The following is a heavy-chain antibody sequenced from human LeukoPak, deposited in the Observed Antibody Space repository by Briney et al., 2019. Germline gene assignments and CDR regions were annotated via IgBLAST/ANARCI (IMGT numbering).Heavy chain of an antibody. CDR2: IYEIGGTT. CDR1: GFTFRIHA. D-gene: IGHD2-21*01. Sequence: GGSLRLSCVDSGFTFRIHAMSWVRQAPKNGLEFDSGIYEIGGTTYYADSVKGRFSISRANSKNTLYLQMDSLRGEETAVYYCAKDFRIGYSAHFDYWGQGALVTVSS. CDR3: AKDFRIGYSAHFDY. V-gene: IGHV3-23*01. J-gene: IGHJ4*02.